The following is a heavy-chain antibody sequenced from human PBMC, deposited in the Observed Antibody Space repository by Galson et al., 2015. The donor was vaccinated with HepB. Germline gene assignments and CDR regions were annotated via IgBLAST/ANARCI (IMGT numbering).Heavy chain of an antibody. CDR3: ASGITRAMNYYGPFDY. D-gene: IGHD3-10*01. CDR1: GLSFRDYG. Sequence: PLRLSCAASGLSFRDYGMHWVRQAPGKGLEWVAVVWFDGSNKYYADSVKGRFTISRDNSKNTLFLQMNSLRAEDTAVYYCASGITRAMNYYGPFDYWGQGILVTVSS. CDR2: VWFDGSNK. V-gene: IGHV3-33*01. J-gene: IGHJ4*02.